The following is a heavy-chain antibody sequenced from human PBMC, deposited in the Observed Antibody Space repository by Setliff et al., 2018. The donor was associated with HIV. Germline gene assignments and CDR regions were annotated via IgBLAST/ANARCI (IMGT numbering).Heavy chain of an antibody. CDR1: GYTFNDNY. CDR2: ISPDIGDT. CDR3: ARGADHFDTSGYYSFFDP. J-gene: IGHJ5*02. V-gene: IGHV1-2*06. D-gene: IGHD3-22*01. Sequence: ASVKVSCKASGYTFNDNYIHWVRQAPGQGLEWMGRISPDIGDTNYAQMFRGRVTMTRDTSISTAYMELSSLKADDTAVYYCARGADHFDTSGYYSFFDPWGQGTLVTVS.